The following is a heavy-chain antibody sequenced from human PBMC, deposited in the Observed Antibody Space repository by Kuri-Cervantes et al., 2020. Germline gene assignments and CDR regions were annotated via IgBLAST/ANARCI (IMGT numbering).Heavy chain of an antibody. D-gene: IGHD2-15*01. J-gene: IGHJ6*03. Sequence: GSLRLSCSVQGGSFTSYYWSWIRQFPGRGLEWMGDISHSGKTTYNPSLKSRVTISVDTSKNQFSLKLSSVTAADTAVYYCARVIYSGWVVVAAASSFHMDVWGKGTTVTVSS. CDR3: ARVIYSGWVVVAAASSFHMDV. V-gene: IGHV4-34*01. CDR2: ISHSGKT. CDR1: GGSFTSYY.